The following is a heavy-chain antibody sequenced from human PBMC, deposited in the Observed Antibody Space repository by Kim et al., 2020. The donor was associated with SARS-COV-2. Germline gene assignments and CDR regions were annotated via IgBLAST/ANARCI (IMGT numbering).Heavy chain of an antibody. D-gene: IGHD2-2*01. Sequence: GGSLRLSCAASGFTFSTYSMNWVRQAPGKGLEWVSSITSSSSYIYYADPVKGRFTISRDNAKNSLYLQMNSLRAEDTAVYYCGCSSTSLRGGMDVWGQGTTVTVSS. V-gene: IGHV3-21*01. CDR1: GFTFSTYS. CDR2: ITSSSSYI. J-gene: IGHJ6*02. CDR3: GCSSTSLRGGMDV.